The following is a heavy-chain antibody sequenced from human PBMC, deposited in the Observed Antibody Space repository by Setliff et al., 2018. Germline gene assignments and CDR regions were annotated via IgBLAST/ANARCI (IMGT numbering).Heavy chain of an antibody. CDR1: GASLNSGTYY. Sequence: SETLSLTCTVSGASLNSGTYYWGWIRQPPGKALEWIGRIYYRGDTYYNASLKGRLTISVDMAQNRFSLRLTSVTAADTAVYYCARTGTYRYFDYWGQGALVTVSS. V-gene: IGHV4-39*01. J-gene: IGHJ4*02. CDR2: IYYRGDT. D-gene: IGHD1-1*01. CDR3: ARTGTYRYFDY.